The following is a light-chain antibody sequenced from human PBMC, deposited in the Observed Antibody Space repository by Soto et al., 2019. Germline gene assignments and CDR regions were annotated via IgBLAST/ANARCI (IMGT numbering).Light chain of an antibody. CDR3: QQYNNWPPYT. J-gene: IGKJ2*01. V-gene: IGKV1-5*01. Sequence: DIQMTQSPSKLSVSVGDRVTITCRASQRISGWLAWYQQKPGKAPKLLICDASNLESGVPSRFSGSGSGTEFTLTISSLQPEDFATYYCQQYNNWPPYTFGQGTKLEIK. CDR2: DAS. CDR1: QRISGW.